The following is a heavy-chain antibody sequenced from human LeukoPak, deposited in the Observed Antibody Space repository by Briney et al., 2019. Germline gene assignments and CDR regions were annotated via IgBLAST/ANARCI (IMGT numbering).Heavy chain of an antibody. D-gene: IGHD6-13*01. CDR2: IFISEST. CDR3: ARVSSSWYEDWYFDL. Sequence: SETLSPTCTVSGGSITSYYWSWVRQPAGKGLEWIGRIFISESTSYNPSLKSRVTMSVDTSKNQFSLKLSSVTAADTAVYYCARVSSSWYEDWYFDLWGRGTLVSVSS. CDR1: GGSITSYY. J-gene: IGHJ2*01. V-gene: IGHV4-4*07.